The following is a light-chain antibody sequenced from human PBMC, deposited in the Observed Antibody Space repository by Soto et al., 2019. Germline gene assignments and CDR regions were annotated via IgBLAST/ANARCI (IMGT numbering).Light chain of an antibody. V-gene: IGLV2-14*03. CDR3: SSRSSITTLV. CDR1: RNDIGDSHF. J-gene: IGLJ2*01. CDR2: EVN. Sequence: QSVLTQPASLSASPGQTITISCTGTRNDIGDSHFVPWYQQYPDKAPKLIIFEVNGRPSGVSDRFVGSKSGNTASLTISGLQPEDEADYYCSSRSSITTLVFGGGTKVTAL.